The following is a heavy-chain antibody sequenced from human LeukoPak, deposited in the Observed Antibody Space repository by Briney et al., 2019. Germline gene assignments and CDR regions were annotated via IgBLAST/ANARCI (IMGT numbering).Heavy chain of an antibody. CDR3: ARDQLYCTGGTCYFDY. J-gene: IGHJ4*02. Sequence: GGSLRLSCVASGFTFSSYWMHWVRQAPGKGLVWVSRIKSDGSSTSYADSVKGRFTISRDNAKNTLYLQMNSLRAEDTAVCYCARDQLYCTGGTCYFDYWGQGTLVTVSS. CDR1: GFTFSSYW. CDR2: IKSDGSST. D-gene: IGHD2-8*02. V-gene: IGHV3-74*01.